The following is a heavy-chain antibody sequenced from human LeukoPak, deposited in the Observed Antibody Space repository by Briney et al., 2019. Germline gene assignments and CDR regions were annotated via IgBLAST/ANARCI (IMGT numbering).Heavy chain of an antibody. Sequence: SVKVSCKASGGTFSSYAISWVRQAPGQGLEWMGGIIPIFGTANYAQKFQGRVTITTDEPTSTAYMELSSLRSDDTAVYYCASTVSAAGIISLDYWGQGTLVTVSS. CDR2: IIPIFGTA. V-gene: IGHV1-69*05. J-gene: IGHJ4*02. D-gene: IGHD6-13*01. CDR3: ASTVSAAGIISLDY. CDR1: GGTFSSYA.